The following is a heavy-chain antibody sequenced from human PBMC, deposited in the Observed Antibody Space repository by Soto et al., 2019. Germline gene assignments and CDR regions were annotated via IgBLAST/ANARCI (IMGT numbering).Heavy chain of an antibody. V-gene: IGHV4-38-2*01. D-gene: IGHD6-13*01. CDR2: IYHGGA. Sequence: PSVTLSLTCSVSGYSIITGYYWVLIRPPPGKGLEWIGTIYHGGAYYNPSLKSRVTISVDTSKNQFSLKLSSVTAADTAVYYCARPRVAAVGNYFDYWGQGTLVTVSS. CDR1: GYSIITGYY. CDR3: ARPRVAAVGNYFDY. J-gene: IGHJ4*02.